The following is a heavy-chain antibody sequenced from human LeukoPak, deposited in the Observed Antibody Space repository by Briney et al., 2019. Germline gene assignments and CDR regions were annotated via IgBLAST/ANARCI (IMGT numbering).Heavy chain of an antibody. D-gene: IGHD3-16*02. Sequence: SETLSLTCTVSGGSISSSSYYWGWIRQPPGTGLEWLGSIYYSGSTYYNPSLKSRVTISVDTSKNQFSLKLSSVTAADTAVYYCARLDYVWGSYRYIGYWGQGTLVTVSS. J-gene: IGHJ4*02. CDR1: GGSISSSSYY. CDR3: ARLDYVWGSYRYIGY. V-gene: IGHV4-39*07. CDR2: IYYSGST.